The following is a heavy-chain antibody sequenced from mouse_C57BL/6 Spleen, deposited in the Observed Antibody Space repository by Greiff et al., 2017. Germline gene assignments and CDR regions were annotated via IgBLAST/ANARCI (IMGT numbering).Heavy chain of an antibody. CDR2: IDPETGGT. D-gene: IGHD2-5*01. V-gene: IGHV1-15*01. Sequence: QVHVKQSGAELVRPGASVTLSCKASGYTFTDYEMHWVKQTPVHGLEWIGAIDPETGGTAYNQKFKGKAILTADKSSSTAYMELRSLTSEDSAVYYCTRYYSNWGDYFDYWGQGTTLTVSS. J-gene: IGHJ2*01. CDR3: TRYYSNWGDYFDY. CDR1: GYTFTDYE.